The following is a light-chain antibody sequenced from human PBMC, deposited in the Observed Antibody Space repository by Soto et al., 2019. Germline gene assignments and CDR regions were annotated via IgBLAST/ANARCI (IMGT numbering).Light chain of an antibody. Sequence: QSVLTQPPSASGTPGQRVTISCSGSSSNIGSNTVNWYQQLPGAAPKLLIYSNNQRPSGVPDRFSGSKSGTSASLAISGLQSQDEADYYCVACDDSLNGVFGGGTKLTVL. CDR3: VACDDSLNGV. CDR2: SNN. J-gene: IGLJ2*01. CDR1: SSNIGSNT. V-gene: IGLV1-44*01.